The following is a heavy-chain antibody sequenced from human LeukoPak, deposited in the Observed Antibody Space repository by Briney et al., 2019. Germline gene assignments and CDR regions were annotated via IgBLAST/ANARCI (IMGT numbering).Heavy chain of an antibody. J-gene: IGHJ4*02. Sequence: NPSETLSPTCTVSGGSISSYYWSWIRQPPGKGLEWIGYIYYSGSSYYNPSLRSRVTISVDTSKNHFSLKLSSVTAADTAVYYCARNRDGYNSFDYWGQGTLVTVSS. V-gene: IGHV4-59*06. CDR2: IYYSGSS. CDR3: ARNRDGYNSFDY. CDR1: GGSISSYY. D-gene: IGHD5-24*01.